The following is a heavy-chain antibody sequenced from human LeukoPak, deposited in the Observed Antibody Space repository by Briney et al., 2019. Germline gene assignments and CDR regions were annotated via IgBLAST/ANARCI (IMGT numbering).Heavy chain of an antibody. J-gene: IGHJ4*02. CDR3: AKDRGYCSNTSCYALHYFDY. V-gene: IGHV3-23*01. CDR2: ISGSGGST. Sequence: GGSLRLSCAASGFTFSSYGMSWVCQAPGKGLEWVSAISGSGGSTYYADSVKGRFTISRDNSKNTLSLQMNSLRAEDTAVYYCAKDRGYCSNTSCYALHYFDYWGQGTLVTVSS. CDR1: GFTFSSYG. D-gene: IGHD2-2*01.